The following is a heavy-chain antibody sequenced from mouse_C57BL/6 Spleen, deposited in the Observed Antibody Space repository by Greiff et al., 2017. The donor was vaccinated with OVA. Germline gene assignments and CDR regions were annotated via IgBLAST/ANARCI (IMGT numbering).Heavy chain of an antibody. V-gene: IGHV1-42*01. D-gene: IGHD4-1*01. CDR2: INPSTGGT. CDR1: GYSFTGYY. J-gene: IGHJ3*01. Sequence: EVQLQQSGPELVKPGASVKISCKASGYSFTGYYMNWVKQSPEKSLEWIGEINPSTGGTTYNQKFKAKATLTVDKSSSTAYMQLKSLTSEDSAVYYCARLLTGTPEFAYWGQGTLVTVSA. CDR3: ARLLTGTPEFAY.